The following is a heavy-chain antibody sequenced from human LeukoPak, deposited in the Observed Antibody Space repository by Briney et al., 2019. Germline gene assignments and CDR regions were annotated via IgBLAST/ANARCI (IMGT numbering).Heavy chain of an antibody. CDR1: GDSVSSNSAA. D-gene: IGHD3-22*01. CDR3: ARESSWGYDSSGYFFGWFDP. J-gene: IGHJ5*02. V-gene: IGHV6-1*01. Sequence: SQTLSLTCAISGDSVSSNSAAWNWIRQSPSRGLEWLGRTYYRSKWYNDYAVSVKSRITINPGTSKNQFSLQLNSVTPEDTAVYYCARESSWGYDSSGYFFGWFDPWGQGTLVTVSS. CDR2: TYYRSKWYN.